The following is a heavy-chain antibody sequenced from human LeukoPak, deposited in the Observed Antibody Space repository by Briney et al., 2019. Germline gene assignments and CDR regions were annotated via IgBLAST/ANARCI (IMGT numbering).Heavy chain of an antibody. CDR1: GFTFDSYA. D-gene: IGHD3-16*01. CDR2: ISDGGGST. V-gene: IGHV3-23*01. CDR3: TKWGTTFDS. J-gene: IGHJ4*02. Sequence: PGGSLRLSCATSGFTFDSYAMSWVRQAPGKGLEWVSTISDGGGSTYYADSVKGRFTISRDSSMNTLYLQMNSLRAEDTAVYYCTKWGTTFDSWGQGTLVTVSS.